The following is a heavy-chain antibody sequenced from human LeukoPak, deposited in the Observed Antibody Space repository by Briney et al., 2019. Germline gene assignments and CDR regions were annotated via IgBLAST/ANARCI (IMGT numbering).Heavy chain of an antibody. Sequence: ASVKVSCKASGYTFTSYYMHWVRQAPGKGLEWMGGFDPEDGETIYAQKFQGRVTMTEDTSTDTAYMELSSLRSEDTAVYYCATPAVAGTASHYDFDYWGQGTLVTVSP. V-gene: IGHV1-24*01. CDR1: GYTFTSYY. CDR3: ATPAVAGTASHYDFDY. CDR2: FDPEDGET. J-gene: IGHJ4*02. D-gene: IGHD6-19*01.